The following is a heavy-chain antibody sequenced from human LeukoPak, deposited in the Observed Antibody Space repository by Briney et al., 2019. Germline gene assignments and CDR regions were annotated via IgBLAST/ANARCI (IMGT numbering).Heavy chain of an antibody. D-gene: IGHD3-10*01. CDR1: GGSISPYY. Sequence: PSETLSLTCTVSGGSISPYYWSWIRQPPGKGLEWIGYVNYSGSTNYNPSLKSRVTISVDTSKSQFSLKLTSVTAADTAVYYCARGGGSGRGNWFDPWGQGSLVIVSS. CDR2: VNYSGST. V-gene: IGHV4-59*01. J-gene: IGHJ5*02. CDR3: ARGGGSGRGNWFDP.